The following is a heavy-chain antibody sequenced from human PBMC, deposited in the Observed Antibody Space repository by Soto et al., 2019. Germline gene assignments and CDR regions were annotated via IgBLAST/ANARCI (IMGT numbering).Heavy chain of an antibody. V-gene: IGHV3-23*01. J-gene: IGHJ4*02. Sequence: LRLSCAASGFSFSNYAMGWVRQAPGKGLEWVSAISAPGGSTYYADSVKGRFTISRDNSKNTYLQMNSLRAEDTAVYYCAKVETWTYFDYWGQGTLVTVSS. CDR1: GFSFSNYA. D-gene: IGHD2-15*01. CDR2: ISAPGGST. CDR3: AKVETWTYFDY.